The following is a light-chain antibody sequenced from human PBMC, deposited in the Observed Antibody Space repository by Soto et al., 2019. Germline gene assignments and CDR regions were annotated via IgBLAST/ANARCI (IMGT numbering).Light chain of an antibody. V-gene: IGLV2-8*01. CDR3: SSYASGNSVV. CDR1: SSDVCGYNF. CDR2: EVN. J-gene: IGLJ1*01. Sequence: QSALTQPPSASGSPGQSVTISCTGTSSDVCGYNFVSWYQQHPGKAPKLMIYEVNKWPSGVPDRFSGSKSGNTASLTVSGLQADDEADSYCSSYASGNSVVFGTGTKLTVL.